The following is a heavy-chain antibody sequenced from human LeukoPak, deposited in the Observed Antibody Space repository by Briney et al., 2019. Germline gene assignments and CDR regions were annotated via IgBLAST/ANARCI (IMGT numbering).Heavy chain of an antibody. J-gene: IGHJ6*03. D-gene: IGHD3-22*01. CDR3: ARVAIPYDISPYYDGYMDV. CDR2: IYYSGST. Sequence: KTSETLSLTCTVSGGSISSYYWSWIRQSPDKGLEWIGYIYYSGSTNYNPSLQSRVTISVDTSKNQFSLKLSSVTAADTAVYYCARVAIPYDISPYYDGYMDVWGKGTTVTVSS. V-gene: IGHV4-59*01. CDR1: GGSISSYY.